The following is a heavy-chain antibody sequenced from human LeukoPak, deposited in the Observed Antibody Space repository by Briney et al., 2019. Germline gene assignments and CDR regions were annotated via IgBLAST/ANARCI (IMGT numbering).Heavy chain of an antibody. V-gene: IGHV4-4*07. CDR3: AGRGDYYDSSGYYY. Sequence: SETLSLTCTVSGGSISSYYWSWIRQPAGKGLEWIGRIYTSGSTNYNPSLKSRVTMSVDTSKNQFSLKLSSVTAADTAVYYCAGRGDYYDSSGYYYWGQGTLVTVSS. CDR2: IYTSGST. D-gene: IGHD3-22*01. J-gene: IGHJ4*02. CDR1: GGSISSYY.